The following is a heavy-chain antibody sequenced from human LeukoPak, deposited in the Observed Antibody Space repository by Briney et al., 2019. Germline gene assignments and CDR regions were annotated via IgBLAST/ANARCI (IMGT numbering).Heavy chain of an antibody. D-gene: IGHD3-10*01. V-gene: IGHV3-48*03. CDR2: ISGSGTTT. CDR3: VRGDGWFGELLNFDN. CDR1: GFTFSSFP. Sequence: GGSLRLSCAASGFTFSSFPMNWVRQAPGKGPEWVSYISGSGTTTFYPDSVKGRFTISRDNAKNSLYLEMNSLRAEDTAVYYCVRGDGWFGELLNFDNWGQGTLVTVSS. J-gene: IGHJ4*02.